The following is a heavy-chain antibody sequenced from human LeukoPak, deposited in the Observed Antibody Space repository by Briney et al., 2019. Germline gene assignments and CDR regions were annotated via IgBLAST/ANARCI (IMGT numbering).Heavy chain of an antibody. J-gene: IGHJ4*02. V-gene: IGHV3-30-3*01. CDR3: ARDRTGGGYYDSSGYPEYYFDY. Sequence: GGSLRLSCAASGFTFSSYAMHWVRQAPGKGLEWVAVISYDGSNKYYADSAKGRFTISRDNSKNTLYLQMSSLRAEDTAVYYCARDRTGGGYYDSSGYPEYYFDYWGQGTLVTVSS. CDR1: GFTFSSYA. CDR2: ISYDGSNK. D-gene: IGHD3-22*01.